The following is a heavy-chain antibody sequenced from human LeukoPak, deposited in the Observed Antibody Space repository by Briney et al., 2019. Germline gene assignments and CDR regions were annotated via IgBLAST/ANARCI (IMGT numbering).Heavy chain of an antibody. D-gene: IGHD4-17*01. CDR2: TYYSGST. Sequence: SETLSLTCTVSGGSISSYYWSWIRQPPGKGLEWIGYTYYSGSTNYNPSLKSRVTISVDTSKNQFSLKLSSVTAADTAVYYCAREDGERWFDPWGQGTLVTVSS. V-gene: IGHV4-59*01. J-gene: IGHJ5*02. CDR3: AREDGERWFDP. CDR1: GGSISSYY.